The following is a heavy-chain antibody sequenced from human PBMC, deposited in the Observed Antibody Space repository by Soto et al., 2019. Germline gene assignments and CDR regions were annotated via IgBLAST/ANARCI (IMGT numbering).Heavy chain of an antibody. CDR2: IYYTGST. CDR1: GGSISSYF. V-gene: IGHV4-59*01. Sequence: QVQLQESGPGLVKPSETLSLTCTVSGGSISSYFWSWIRQPPGKGLEWIGYIYYTGSTNYNPSLKSRVTISVDTSKNQISLQLSCVTAADTAVYYCAIFNWYFDLWGCGTLVTVSS. J-gene: IGHJ2*01. CDR3: AIFNWYFDL.